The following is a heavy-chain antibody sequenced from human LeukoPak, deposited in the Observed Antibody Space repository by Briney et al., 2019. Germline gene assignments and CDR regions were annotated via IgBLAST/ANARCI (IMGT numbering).Heavy chain of an antibody. CDR3: ARALAVAGPSDY. J-gene: IGHJ4*02. Sequence: GGSLRLSCAASGFTSSSYSMNWVRQAPGKGLEWVSSISSSSSYIYYADSVKGRFTISRDNAKNSLYLQMNSLRAEDTAVYYCARALAVAGPSDYWGQGTLVTVSS. V-gene: IGHV3-21*01. CDR2: ISSSSSYI. CDR1: GFTSSSYS. D-gene: IGHD6-19*01.